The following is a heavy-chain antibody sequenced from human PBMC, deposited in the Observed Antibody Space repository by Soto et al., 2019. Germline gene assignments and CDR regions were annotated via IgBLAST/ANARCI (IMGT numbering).Heavy chain of an antibody. CDR1: GFTFNNYV. J-gene: IGHJ6*02. CDR2: ISNSGGIT. D-gene: IGHD6-13*01. V-gene: IGHV3-23*01. Sequence: EVKLLESGGDLVQPGGSLRLSCAASGFTFNNYVMSWVRQAPGKGLEWVSGISNSGGITYYADSVKGRFTISRDNSKHTLYVQMNSLRVEDTAVYFCAKGRGQQTERYGMDVWGQGTTVTVSS. CDR3: AKGRGQQTERYGMDV.